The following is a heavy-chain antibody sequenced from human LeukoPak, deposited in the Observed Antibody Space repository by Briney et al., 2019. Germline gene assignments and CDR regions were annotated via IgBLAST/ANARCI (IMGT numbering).Heavy chain of an antibody. CDR3: ARNFGRYYPDDY. J-gene: IGHJ4*02. V-gene: IGHV3-48*03. D-gene: IGHD2-21*01. CDR2: ISSSGSTI. CDR1: GFTFSSYE. Sequence: PGGSLRLSCAASGFTFSSYEMNWVRQAPGKGLVWGSYISSSGSTIYYADSVKGRFTISRDNAKNSLYLQMNSLRAEDTAVYYCARNFGRYYPDDYWGQGTLVTVSS.